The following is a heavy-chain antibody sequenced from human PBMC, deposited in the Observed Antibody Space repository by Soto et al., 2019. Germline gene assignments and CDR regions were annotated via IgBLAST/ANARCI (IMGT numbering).Heavy chain of an antibody. V-gene: IGHV3-23*01. CDR3: ANLPQQLFDGRDY. CDR1: GFTFSSYA. D-gene: IGHD6-13*01. CDR2: ISGSGGST. J-gene: IGHJ4*02. Sequence: EVQLLESGGGLVQLGGSLRLSCAASGFTFSSYAMSWVRQAPGKGLEWVSAISGSGGSTYYADSVKGRFTISRDNSKNTLYLQMNSLRAEDTAVYYCANLPQQLFDGRDYWGQGTLVTVSS.